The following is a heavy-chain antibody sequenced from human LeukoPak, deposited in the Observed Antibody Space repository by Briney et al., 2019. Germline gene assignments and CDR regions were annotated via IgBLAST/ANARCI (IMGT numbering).Heavy chain of an antibody. CDR1: GGSISSYY. J-gene: IGHJ4*02. CDR3: ARELSSGIFGY. D-gene: IGHD6-25*01. Sequence: SETLSLTCTVSGGSISSYYWSWIRQPPGKGLEWIGYIYYSGSTNYNPSLKSRVTISVDTSKDQFSLKLSSVTAADTAVYYCARELSSGIFGYWGQGTLVTVSS. V-gene: IGHV4-59*01. CDR2: IYYSGST.